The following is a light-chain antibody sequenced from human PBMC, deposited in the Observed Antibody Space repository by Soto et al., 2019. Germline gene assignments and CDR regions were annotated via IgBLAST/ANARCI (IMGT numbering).Light chain of an antibody. CDR1: SSNIGDNY. J-gene: IGLJ2*01. V-gene: IGLV1-51*01. Sequence: QSVLTQPPSVSASSGQKVTISCSGSSSNIGDNYISWYQQLQATAPKVLIYYKSKRPSGIPDQFSASESGASATLVITGLQAGDEDDYYCDTWDSSLSVVLFGGGTKLTVL. CDR3: DTWDSSLSVVL. CDR2: YKS.